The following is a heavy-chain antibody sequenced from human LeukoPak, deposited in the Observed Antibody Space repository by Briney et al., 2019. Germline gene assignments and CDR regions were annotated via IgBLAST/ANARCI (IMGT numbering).Heavy chain of an antibody. CDR2: INHSGST. CDR1: GGSFSAYY. V-gene: IGHV4-34*01. Sequence: SETLSLTCAVYGGSFSAYYWSWIRQPPGKGLEWIGEINHSGSTNYNPSLKSRVTISVDTSRNQFSLKLSSVTAADTAVYYCSRKSHYYYSSGFNYWGQGSLGTGSS. J-gene: IGHJ4*02. D-gene: IGHD3-22*01. CDR3: SRKSHYYYSSGFNY.